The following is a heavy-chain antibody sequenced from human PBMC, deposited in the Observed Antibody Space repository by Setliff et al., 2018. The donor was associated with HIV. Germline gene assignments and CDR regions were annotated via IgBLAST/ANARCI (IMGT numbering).Heavy chain of an antibody. J-gene: IGHJ4*02. Sequence: SGPTLVNPTQTLSLTCTVSGGSISSGSYFWNWIRQPAGKGLEWIGRIYSSGITNYNPSLKSRLTISLDTSKNQFSLQVTSVTAADTAVYYCARDPYCPNTCYEDFTFDSWGQGTLVTVSS. V-gene: IGHV4-61*02. CDR3: ARDPYCPNTCYEDFTFDS. CDR2: IYSSGIT. D-gene: IGHD2-8*01. CDR1: GGSISSGSYF.